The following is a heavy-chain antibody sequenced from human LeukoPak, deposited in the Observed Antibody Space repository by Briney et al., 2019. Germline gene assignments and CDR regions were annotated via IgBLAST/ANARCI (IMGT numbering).Heavy chain of an antibody. CDR2: NNGDGSTT. CDR3: ARDPRNVGLAP. V-gene: IGHV3-74*01. CDR1: GFSLSGYW. D-gene: IGHD2-15*01. J-gene: IGHJ5*02. Sequence: GSLRLSCVASGFSLSGYWMYWIRQAPGKGLMYISRNNGDGSTTNYADVVKGRFTMSRDNVKNTLYLQMNSLRVEDTAVYYCARDPRNVGLAPWGQGTLVTVSS.